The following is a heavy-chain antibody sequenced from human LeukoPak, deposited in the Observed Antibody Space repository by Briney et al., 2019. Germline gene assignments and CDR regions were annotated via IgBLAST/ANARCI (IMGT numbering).Heavy chain of an antibody. CDR1: GYTFTSYD. V-gene: IGHV1-8*01. CDR3: ARGLYCSGGSCYSAAFDI. J-gene: IGHJ3*02. D-gene: IGHD2-15*01. Sequence: ASVKVSCTASGYTFTSYDINWVRQATGQGLEWMGWMNPNSGNTGYAQKFQGRVTMTRNTSISIAYMELSSLRSEDTAVYYCARGLYCSGGSCYSAAFDIWGQGTMVTVSS. CDR2: MNPNSGNT.